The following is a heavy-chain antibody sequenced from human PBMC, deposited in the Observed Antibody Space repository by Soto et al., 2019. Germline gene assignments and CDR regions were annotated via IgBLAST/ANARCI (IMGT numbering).Heavy chain of an antibody. CDR2: IYDVDGS. J-gene: IGHJ3*01. CDR3: ATWHEREHAYDV. Sequence: DVQLVESGGGLMQPGESLRLSCAASGLTVSGKKYVAWVRQAPGKGLEWVSAIYDVDGSFYADSVKGRVTTSSDRSKTTVYLQMNGLRPDDTAVYYCATWHEREHAYDVWGQGTTVTVSS. V-gene: IGHV3-53*01. CDR1: GLTVSGKKY. D-gene: IGHD1-1*01.